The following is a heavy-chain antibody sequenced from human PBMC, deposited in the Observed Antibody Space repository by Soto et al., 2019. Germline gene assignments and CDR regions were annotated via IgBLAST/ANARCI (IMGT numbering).Heavy chain of an antibody. Sequence: GGSLRLSCAASGCTFSSYSMNWVRQAPGKGLEWVSSISSSSSYIYYADSVKGRFTISRDNAKNSLYLQMNSLRAEDTAVYYCAREGLRGQQLVLVPFDYGGQGTLATFPS. J-gene: IGHJ4*02. CDR3: AREGLRGQQLVLVPFDY. CDR2: ISSSSSYI. CDR1: GCTFSSYS. V-gene: IGHV3-21*01. D-gene: IGHD6-13*01.